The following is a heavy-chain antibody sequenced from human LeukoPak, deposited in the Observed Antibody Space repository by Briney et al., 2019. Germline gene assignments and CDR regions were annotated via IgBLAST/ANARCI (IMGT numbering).Heavy chain of an antibody. D-gene: IGHD1-26*01. CDR3: ARGRELRSNGAFDI. V-gene: IGHV1-2*02. Sequence: ASVKVSCKASGYTFTGYYMHWVRQAPGQGLEWMGWINPNSGGTNYAQKFQGRVTMTRDTSISTAYMELSRLRSEDTAVYYCARGRELRSNGAFDIWGQGTMVTVSS. J-gene: IGHJ3*02. CDR2: INPNSGGT. CDR1: GYTFTGYY.